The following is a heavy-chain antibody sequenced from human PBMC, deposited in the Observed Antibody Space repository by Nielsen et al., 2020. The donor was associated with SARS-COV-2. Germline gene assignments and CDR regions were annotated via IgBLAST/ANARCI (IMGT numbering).Heavy chain of an antibody. V-gene: IGHV1-2*02. Sequence: ASVKVSCKASGYTFTGYYMHWVRQAPGQGLEWMGWINPNSGGTNYAQKFQGRVTMTRDTSISTAYMELSSLRSEDTAVYYCARGGRVQLATIHFDYWGQGTLVTVSS. J-gene: IGHJ4*02. CDR1: GYTFTGYY. CDR3: ARGGRVQLATIHFDY. CDR2: INPNSGGT. D-gene: IGHD5-12*01.